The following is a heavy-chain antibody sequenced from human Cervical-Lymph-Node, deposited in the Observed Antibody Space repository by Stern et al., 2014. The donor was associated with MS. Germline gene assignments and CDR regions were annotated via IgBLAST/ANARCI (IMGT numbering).Heavy chain of an antibody. J-gene: IGHJ6*02. V-gene: IGHV2-70*01. CDR3: ARIPIVVVPAAMRYYYYYGMDV. CDR1: GFSLSTSGMC. Sequence: QVTLRESGPALVKPTQTLTLTCTFSGFSLSTSGMCVSWIRQPPGKALEWLALIDWADDKYYSTSLKTRLTISKDTSKNQVVLTMTNMDPVDTATYYCARIPIVVVPAAMRYYYYYGMDVWGQGTTVTVSS. CDR2: IDWADDK. D-gene: IGHD2-2*01.